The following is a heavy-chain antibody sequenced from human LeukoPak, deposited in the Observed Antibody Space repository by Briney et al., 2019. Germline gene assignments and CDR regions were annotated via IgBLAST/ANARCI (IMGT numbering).Heavy chain of an antibody. CDR3: ARGQLGSSGWYGY. CDR1: GFTFDDYA. J-gene: IGHJ4*02. Sequence: GRSLRLSCAASGFTFDDYAMHWVRQAPGKGLEWVSGISWNSGNIGYADSVKGRFTISRDNAKNSLYLQMNSLRAEDMALYYCARGQLGSSGWYGYWGQGTLVTVSS. D-gene: IGHD6-19*01. V-gene: IGHV3-9*03. CDR2: ISWNSGNI.